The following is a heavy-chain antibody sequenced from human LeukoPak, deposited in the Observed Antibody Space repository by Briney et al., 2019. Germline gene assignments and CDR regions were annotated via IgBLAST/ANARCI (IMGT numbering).Heavy chain of an antibody. CDR3: ARVQGYFTKGVCRKINVFDN. CDR2: INHSGST. J-gene: IGHJ4*02. CDR1: GGSFSGYY. D-gene: IGHD2-8*01. V-gene: IGHV4-34*01. Sequence: SETLSLTCAVYGGSFSGYYWSWIRQPPGKGLEWIGEINHSGSTNYNPSLKSRVTISVDTSKNQFSLKLSSVTAADTAVYYCARVQGYFTKGVCRKINVFDNGGQGTRVTVSS.